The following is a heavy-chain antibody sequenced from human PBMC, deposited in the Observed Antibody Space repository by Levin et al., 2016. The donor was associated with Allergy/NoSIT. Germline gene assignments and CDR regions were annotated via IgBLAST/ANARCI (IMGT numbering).Heavy chain of an antibody. V-gene: IGHV4-30-4*01. J-gene: IGHJ6*02. D-gene: IGHD6-13*01. CDR3: ARVQAGLGRVDA. CDR2: IYYSGST. Sequence: RQAPGKGLEWIGYIYYSGSTYYNPSLNSRVTISVDTSKNQFSLNLNSVTAADTAVYYCARVQAGLGRVDAWGQGTTVTVSS.